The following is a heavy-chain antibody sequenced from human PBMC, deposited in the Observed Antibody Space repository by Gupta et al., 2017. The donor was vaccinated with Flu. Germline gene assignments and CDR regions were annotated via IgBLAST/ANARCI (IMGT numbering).Heavy chain of an antibody. J-gene: IGHJ1*01. CDR3: ASERYSSAVGAEYFRN. D-gene: IGHD6-19*01. Sequence: YYLHWVRQAPGQGLEWMGWMNLNSGGTNYAQKVQGRVTMTRDKSISTADMELSRLRSEDTAVYYWASERYSSAVGAEYFRNWGQGTLVAVSS. V-gene: IGHV1-2*02. CDR2: MNLNSGGT. CDR1: YY.